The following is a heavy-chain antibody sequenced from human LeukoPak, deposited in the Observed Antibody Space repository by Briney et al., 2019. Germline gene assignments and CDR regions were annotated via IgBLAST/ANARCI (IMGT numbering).Heavy chain of an antibody. Sequence: PGGSLRLSCAASGFTFSSYWMSWVRQAPGKGLEWIGQINRDGRTKYKPSLKSRVTLSIDTSKNHFSLNLTLVTAADTAVYYCARLVPEKFFEWDPEGYFDYWGQGTLVTVSS. V-gene: IGHV4-34*08. J-gene: IGHJ4*02. CDR2: INRDGRT. CDR3: ARLVPEKFFEWDPEGYFDY. D-gene: IGHD3-3*01. CDR1: GFTFSSYW.